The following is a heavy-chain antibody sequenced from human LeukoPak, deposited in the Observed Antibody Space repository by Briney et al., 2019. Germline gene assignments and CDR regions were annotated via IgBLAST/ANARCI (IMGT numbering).Heavy chain of an antibody. CDR3: ARSTGTTFGFSDY. J-gene: IGHJ4*02. V-gene: IGHV1-2*02. CDR1: GYIFTGYY. D-gene: IGHD3-16*01. CDR2: SNPNSGGT. Sequence: ASVKVSCKASGYIFTGYYMHWVRQAPGQGLEWMGWSNPNSGGTNYAQKFQGRVTMTRDPSISTAYMELSRLRSDDTAVYYCARSTGTTFGFSDYWGQGTLVTVS.